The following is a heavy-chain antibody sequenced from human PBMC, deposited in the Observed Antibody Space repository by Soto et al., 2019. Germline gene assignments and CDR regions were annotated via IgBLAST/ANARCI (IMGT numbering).Heavy chain of an antibody. J-gene: IGHJ5*01. Sequence: TLSLTCSVSGDSISTVDYFWAWIRQPPGQALEYIGYIYKSATTYYNPSFESRVAISLDTSRSQFSLNVTSVTAADTAVYFCARGRYCLTGRCFPNWFDSWGQGTLVTVSS. CDR2: IYKSATT. CDR3: ARGRYCLTGRCFPNWFDS. V-gene: IGHV4-30-4*08. CDR1: GDSISTVDYF. D-gene: IGHD2-15*01.